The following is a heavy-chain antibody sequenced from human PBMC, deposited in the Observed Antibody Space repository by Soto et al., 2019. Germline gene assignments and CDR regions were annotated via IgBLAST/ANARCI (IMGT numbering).Heavy chain of an antibody. CDR1: GFSLNTRDVG. CDR2: VYWDDDQ. Sequence: QITLNESGPALVKPTQTLTLTCTFSGFSLNTRDVGVGWIRQPPGKALEWLGIVYWDDDQAYSPSLKSRLTSTKATPINQVVLRITKMDPVYTATYSCAHCRGGVASFWGQGTLVTVSS. D-gene: IGHD2-15*01. CDR3: AHCRGGVASF. J-gene: IGHJ4*02. V-gene: IGHV2-5*02.